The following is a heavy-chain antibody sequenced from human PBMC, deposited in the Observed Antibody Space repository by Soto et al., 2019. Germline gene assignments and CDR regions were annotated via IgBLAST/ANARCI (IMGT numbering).Heavy chain of an antibody. D-gene: IGHD4-17*01. V-gene: IGHV4-30-4*01. CDR1: VGSISSGDYY. J-gene: IGHJ6*02. CDR2: IYYSGST. CDR3: AGHDYGDYEYYYYGMDV. Sequence: SETLSLTCTVSVGSISSGDYYWSWIRQPPGKGLEWIGYIYYSGSTYYNPSLKSRVTISVDTSKNQFSLKLSSVTAADTAVYYCAGHDYGDYEYYYYGMDVWGQGPTAT.